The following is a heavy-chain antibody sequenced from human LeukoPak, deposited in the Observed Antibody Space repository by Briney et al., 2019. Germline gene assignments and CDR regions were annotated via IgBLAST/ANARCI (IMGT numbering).Heavy chain of an antibody. CDR2: ISGSGGST. Sequence: GGSLRLSCAASGFTFSSYAMSWVRQAPGKGLEWVSAISGSGGSTYYADSVKGRFTISRDNSKNTLYLQMNSLRAEDTAVYYCARGQLPPTDYYFDYWGQGTLVTVSS. J-gene: IGHJ4*02. V-gene: IGHV3-23*01. CDR3: ARGQLPPTDYYFDY. CDR1: GFTFSSYA. D-gene: IGHD2-2*01.